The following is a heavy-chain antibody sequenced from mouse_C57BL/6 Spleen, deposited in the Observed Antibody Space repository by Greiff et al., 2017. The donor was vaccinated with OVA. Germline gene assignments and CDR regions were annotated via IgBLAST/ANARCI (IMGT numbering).Heavy chain of an antibody. D-gene: IGHD2-3*01. CDR1: GYSITSGYY. CDR3: ARDGGYYDYFDY. J-gene: IGHJ2*01. V-gene: IGHV3-6*01. Sequence: EVQLVESGPGLVKPSQSLSLTCSVTGYSITSGYYWNWIRQFPGNKLEWMGYISYDGSNNYNPSLKNRISITRDTSKNQFFLKLNSVTTEDTATYYCARDGGYYDYFDYWGQGTTLTVSS. CDR2: ISYDGSN.